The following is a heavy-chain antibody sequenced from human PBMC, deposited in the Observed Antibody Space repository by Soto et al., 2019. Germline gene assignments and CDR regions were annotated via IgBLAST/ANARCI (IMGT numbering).Heavy chain of an antibody. D-gene: IGHD2-15*01. CDR3: ARSRYCSGGSCYNFDY. V-gene: IGHV1-69*06. J-gene: IGHJ4*02. CDR2: IIPIFGTA. Sequence: SVKVSCKASGGTFSSYAISWVRQAPGQGLEWMGGIIPIFGTANYAQKFQGRVTITADKSTSTAYMELSSLRSEDTAVYYCARSRYCSGGSCYNFDYWGQGTLVTVSS. CDR1: GGTFSSYA.